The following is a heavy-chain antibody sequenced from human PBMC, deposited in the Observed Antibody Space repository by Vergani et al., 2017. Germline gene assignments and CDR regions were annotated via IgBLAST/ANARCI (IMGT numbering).Heavy chain of an antibody. J-gene: IGHJ4*02. D-gene: IGHD3-10*01. Sequence: EVQLLESGGGLVQPGGSLRLSCAASGFTFSSYAMSWVRQAPGKGLEWVSAISGSGGSTYYADSVKGRFTISRDNSKNTLYLQMNSLRAEDTAVYYCASLWFGEFIPFDYWGQGTLVTVSS. CDR1: GFTFSSYA. CDR3: ASLWFGEFIPFDY. V-gene: IGHV3-23*01. CDR2: ISGSGGST.